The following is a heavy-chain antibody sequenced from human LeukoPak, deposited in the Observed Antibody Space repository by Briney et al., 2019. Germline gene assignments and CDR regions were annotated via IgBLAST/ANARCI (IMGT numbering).Heavy chain of an antibody. D-gene: IGHD5-12*01. Sequence: PGESLRLSCAASGFTFSSYAMSWVRQAPGKGLEWVSAISGSGGSTYYADSVKGRFTISRDNSKNTLYLQMNSLRAEDTAVYYCAKSFMYSGYVSYWGQGTLVTVSS. J-gene: IGHJ4*02. CDR2: ISGSGGST. CDR3: AKSFMYSGYVSY. CDR1: GFTFSSYA. V-gene: IGHV3-23*01.